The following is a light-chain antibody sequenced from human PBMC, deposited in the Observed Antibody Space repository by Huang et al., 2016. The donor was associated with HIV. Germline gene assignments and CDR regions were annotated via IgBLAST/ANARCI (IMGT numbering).Light chain of an antibody. CDR1: QIINTD. Sequence: EIVMTQSPAILSVSPGERATLSCRASQIINTDLALYQQKPGQAPRLLIFHASTRATGIPARFSGNGSETEFTLTISSLQSEDFALYYGQQYNNWPPLTFGGGTKVEMK. CDR2: HAS. V-gene: IGKV3-15*01. CDR3: QQYNNWPPLT. J-gene: IGKJ4*01.